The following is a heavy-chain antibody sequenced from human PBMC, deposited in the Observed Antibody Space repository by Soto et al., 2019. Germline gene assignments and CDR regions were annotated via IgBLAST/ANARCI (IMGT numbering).Heavy chain of an antibody. D-gene: IGHD2-8*01. CDR2: INWDSGDI. CDR3: AKDTAPGFYDANGHLDY. J-gene: IGHJ4*02. CDR1: GISFDDYA. Sequence: ESGGGLVQPGGSRRLSCVVSGISFDDYAMHWVRQVPGKGLEWVSGINWDSGDIGYADSVKGRFTISRDNAKNSLYLQMNRLKTEDTALYYCAKDTAPGFYDANGHLDYWGQGTPVTVSS. V-gene: IGHV3-9*01.